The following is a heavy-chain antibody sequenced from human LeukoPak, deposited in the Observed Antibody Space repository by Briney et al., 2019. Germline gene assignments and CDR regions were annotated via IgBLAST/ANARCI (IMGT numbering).Heavy chain of an antibody. Sequence: PSETLSLTCTVSGGSISSNSYYWAWIRQPPGKGLEWIGSIYYSGSTYYNPSLKSRVTISVDTSKNQFSLKLSSVTAADTAVYYCAREGHYYGSGSYWTIDYWGQGTLVTVSS. CDR1: GGSISSNSYY. J-gene: IGHJ4*02. CDR2: IYYSGST. CDR3: AREGHYYGSGSYWTIDY. D-gene: IGHD3-10*01. V-gene: IGHV4-39*07.